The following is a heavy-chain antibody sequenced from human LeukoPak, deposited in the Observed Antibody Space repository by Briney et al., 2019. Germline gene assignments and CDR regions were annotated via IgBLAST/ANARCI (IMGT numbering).Heavy chain of an antibody. V-gene: IGHV3-9*01. CDR2: ISWNSGSI. J-gene: IGHJ4*02. CDR1: GFTFDDYA. D-gene: IGHD6-13*01. CDR3: AKGESSSWYVDYFDY. Sequence: PGGSLRLSCAASGFTFDDYAMHWVRQAPGKGLEWVSGISWNSGSIGYADSVKGRFTISRDNAKNSLYLQMNSLRAEDTALYYCAKGESSSWYVDYFDYWGQGTLVTVSS.